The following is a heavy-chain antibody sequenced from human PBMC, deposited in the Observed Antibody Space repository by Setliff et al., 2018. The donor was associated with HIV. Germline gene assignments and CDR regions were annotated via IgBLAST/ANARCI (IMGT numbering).Heavy chain of an antibody. V-gene: IGHV2-5*02. D-gene: IGHD3-22*01. Sequence: GPTLVNPTQTLTLTCTFSGFSLSTSEVGVGWIRQPPGKALEWLALIYWDDDKRYSPSLKSRLTITKDTSKNRVVLRMTNMDPVDTATYYCARNMRTSYYDSSGYYFFDNWGQGTQVTVSS. J-gene: IGHJ4*02. CDR2: IYWDDDK. CDR3: ARNMRTSYYDSSGYYFFDN. CDR1: GFSLSTSEVG.